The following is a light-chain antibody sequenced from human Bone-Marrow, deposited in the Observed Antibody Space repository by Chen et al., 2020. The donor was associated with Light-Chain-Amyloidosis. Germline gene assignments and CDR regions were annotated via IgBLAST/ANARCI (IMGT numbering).Light chain of an antibody. CDR2: EDN. Sequence: QSALTQPASVSGPPGQSITISCTGTSTDVGSYNLVSWYQQYPGKPPKLIIYEDNKRPSGVSRRFSGSKSGNTASLTISGLQAEDESAYYCCSYASGNNFVFGTGTDVTVL. J-gene: IGLJ1*01. V-gene: IGLV2-23*01. CDR1: STDVGSYNL. CDR3: CSYASGNNFV.